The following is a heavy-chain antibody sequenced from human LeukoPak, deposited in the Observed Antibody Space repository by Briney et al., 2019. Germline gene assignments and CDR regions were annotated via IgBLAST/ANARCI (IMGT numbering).Heavy chain of an antibody. V-gene: IGHV3-49*04. CDR3: TRGSIVAARRGGLDY. J-gene: IGHJ4*02. CDR2: IRSKAYGGTT. CDR1: GFTFGDYA. Sequence: AGGSLRLSCTASGFTFGDYAMSWVRQAPGKGLEWVGFIRSKAYGGTTEYAASVKGRFTISRDDSKSIAYLQMNSLKTEDTAVYYCTRGSIVAARRGGLDYWGQGTLVTVSS. D-gene: IGHD6-6*01.